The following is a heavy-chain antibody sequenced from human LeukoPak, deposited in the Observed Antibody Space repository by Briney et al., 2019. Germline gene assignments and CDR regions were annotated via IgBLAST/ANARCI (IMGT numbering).Heavy chain of an antibody. CDR3: AGVDPDYYYGMDV. Sequence: GGSLRLSCAASGFTFSNYGMHWVRQAPVKGLDWVAVISYDGSNKYYADSVKGRFTISRDNSKNTLYLQMDSLRPEDTAVYYCAGVDPDYYYGMDVWGQGTTVTVSS. V-gene: IGHV3-30*03. CDR1: GFTFSNYG. CDR2: ISYDGSNK. J-gene: IGHJ6*02.